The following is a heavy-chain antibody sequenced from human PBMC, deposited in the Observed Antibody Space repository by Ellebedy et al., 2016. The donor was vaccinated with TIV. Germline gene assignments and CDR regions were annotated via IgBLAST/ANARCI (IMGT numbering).Heavy chain of an antibody. V-gene: IGHV3-74*01. D-gene: IGHD2-2*01. CDR1: GFTFSKYW. Sequence: GESLKISXEVSGFTFSKYWMHWVRQVPGKGLVWVSRINPEETSTSYADSVRGRFTISRDNSKNTLYLQVGSLRAEDMAVYFCARSAYCNNTNCYDWFDPWGQGTLVTVSS. J-gene: IGHJ5*02. CDR3: ARSAYCNNTNCYDWFDP. CDR2: INPEETST.